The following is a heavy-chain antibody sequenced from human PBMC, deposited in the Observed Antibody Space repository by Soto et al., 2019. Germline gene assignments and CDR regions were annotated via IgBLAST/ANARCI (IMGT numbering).Heavy chain of an antibody. J-gene: IGHJ5*02. D-gene: IGHD3-10*01. CDR3: ARDRPGISVIRAVKTYNYFDP. V-gene: IGHV1-18*01. CDR1: GYNFLTYG. Sequence: ASVKVSCKASGYNFLTYGISWLRQAPGRGLEWMGWISTDNTHRNYAQNFQGRVTMTTDTFTNTAYMELRSLRSDNTAIYYCARDRPGISVIRAVKTYNYFDPWGQGTLVTVSS. CDR2: ISTDNTHR.